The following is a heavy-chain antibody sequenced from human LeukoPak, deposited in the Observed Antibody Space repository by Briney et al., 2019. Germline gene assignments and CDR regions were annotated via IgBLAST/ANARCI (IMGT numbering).Heavy chain of an antibody. D-gene: IGHD3-10*01. V-gene: IGHV4-31*03. Sequence: PSQTLSLTCTVSGGSISSGGYHWSWIRQHPGKGLEWIGYIYYSGSTYYNPSLRSRVTISVDKSKNQFSLRLSSVTVADTAVYYCARGQGRGGSSDWFDPWGQGILVTVSS. CDR3: ARGQGRGGSSDWFDP. CDR2: IYYSGST. J-gene: IGHJ5*02. CDR1: GGSISSGGYH.